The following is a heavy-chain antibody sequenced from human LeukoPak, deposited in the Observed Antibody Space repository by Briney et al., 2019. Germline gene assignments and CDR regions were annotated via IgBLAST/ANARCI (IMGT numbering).Heavy chain of an antibody. Sequence: GESLKISCKGSGYSFNNYWIAWVRQVPGKGLEWMGIIYLGDSDTRYSPSFQGQVTISADKSINTAYVQWSSLKASDTAMYYCARHREGYSSNWSWFDPWGQRTLVTVSS. CDR2: IYLGDSDT. D-gene: IGHD6-13*01. CDR1: GYSFNNYW. V-gene: IGHV5-51*01. CDR3: ARHREGYSSNWSWFDP. J-gene: IGHJ5*02.